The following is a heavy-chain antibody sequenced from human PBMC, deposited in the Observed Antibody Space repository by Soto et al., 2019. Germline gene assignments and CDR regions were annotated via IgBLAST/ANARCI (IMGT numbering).Heavy chain of an antibody. CDR3: AKDPSTYYDFWSGYPGDY. D-gene: IGHD3-3*01. CDR1: GDGVSSNSAA. V-gene: IGHV6-1*01. Sequence: SQTLSLTCAISGDGVSSNSAAWNWIRQSPSRGLEWLGRTYYRSQWLNDYADSVKSRITIKPDTSKNQFSLELDSVTPEDTAVYYCAKDPSTYYDFWSGYPGDYWGQGTLVTVSS. CDR2: TYYRSQWLN. J-gene: IGHJ4*02.